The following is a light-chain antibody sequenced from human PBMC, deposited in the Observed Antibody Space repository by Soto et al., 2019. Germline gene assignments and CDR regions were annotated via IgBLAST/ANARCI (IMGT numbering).Light chain of an antibody. CDR2: EVS. Sequence: QSALTQPASVSGSPGQSITISCTGTTRDVGAYNYVSWYQQHPGKAPKLMIYEVSSRPSGVSNRFSGSKSGNTASLTISGLQSEDEADYSCSSYASGNTWVFGGGTKVTVL. CDR3: SSYASGNTWV. J-gene: IGLJ3*02. CDR1: TRDVGAYNY. V-gene: IGLV2-14*01.